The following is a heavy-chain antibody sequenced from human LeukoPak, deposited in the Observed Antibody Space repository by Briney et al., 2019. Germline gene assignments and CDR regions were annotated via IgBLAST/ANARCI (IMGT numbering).Heavy chain of an antibody. J-gene: IGHJ4*02. V-gene: IGHV3-30*02. CDR2: IRYDGSNK. Sequence: GGSLRPSFAAPGFTFITNAMHWVRQAPAKGLDWVAFIRYDGSNKYYADSVKGRFTISRDNSKNTLYLQMNSLRSEDTAVYYCARSGSNWSCDSWGQGTLVTVSS. D-gene: IGHD6-13*01. CDR1: GFTFITNA. CDR3: ARSGSNWSCDS.